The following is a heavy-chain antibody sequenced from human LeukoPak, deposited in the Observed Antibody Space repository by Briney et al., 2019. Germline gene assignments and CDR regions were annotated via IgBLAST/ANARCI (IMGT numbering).Heavy chain of an antibody. D-gene: IGHD1-26*01. J-gene: IGHJ6*03. CDR1: GGSFSGYY. V-gene: IGHV4-34*01. CDR2: INHSGST. CDR3: ARSGAGYYYMDV. Sequence: SETLSLTCAVYGGSFSGYYWSWTRQPPGKGLEWIGEINHSGSTNYSPSLKSRVTISVDTSKNQFSLKLSSVTAADTAVYYCARSGAGYYYMDVWGKGTTVTVPS.